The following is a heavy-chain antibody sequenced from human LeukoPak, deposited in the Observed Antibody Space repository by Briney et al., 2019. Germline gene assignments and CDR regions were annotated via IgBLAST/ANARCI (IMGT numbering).Heavy chain of an antibody. V-gene: IGHV4-34*01. Sequence: SETLSLTCAVYGGSFSGYYWSWIRQPPGKGLELIGEINHSGSTNYNPSLKSRVTISVDTSKNQFSLKLSSVTAADTAVYYCARQSLVVPAAPPRYMDVWGKGTTVTVSS. CDR3: ARQSLVVPAAPPRYMDV. D-gene: IGHD2-2*01. J-gene: IGHJ6*03. CDR2: INHSGST. CDR1: GGSFSGYY.